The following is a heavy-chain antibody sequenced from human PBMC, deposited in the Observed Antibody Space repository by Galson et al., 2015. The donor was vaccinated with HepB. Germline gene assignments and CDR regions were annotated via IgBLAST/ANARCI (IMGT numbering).Heavy chain of an antibody. CDR3: ARDSSSWAGDSDY. CDR2: IEQDGSEK. J-gene: IGHJ4*02. CDR1: GFTFSSYW. V-gene: IGHV3-7*03. Sequence: SLRLSCAASGFTFSSYWMSWVRQAPGKGLEWVANIEQDGSEKYYVDSVKGRFTISRDNAKNSLYLQMNSLRAEDTAVYYCARDSSSWAGDSDYWGQGTLVTVSS. D-gene: IGHD6-13*01.